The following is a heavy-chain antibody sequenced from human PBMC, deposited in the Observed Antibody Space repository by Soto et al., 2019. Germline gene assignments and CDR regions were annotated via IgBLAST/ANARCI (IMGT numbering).Heavy chain of an antibody. CDR3: AHGDHGGIAAAKVFDY. CDR1: GFSLSTSGVG. D-gene: IGHD6-13*01. CDR2: IYWDDDK. Sequence: QITLKESGPTLVKPTQTLTLTCTFSGFSLSTSGVGVGWIRQPPGKALEWLALIYWDDDKRYSPSLKSRLTITKDTSKNQVVLTMTNMDPVDTDTYYCAHGDHGGIAAAKVFDYWGQGTLVTVSS. J-gene: IGHJ4*02. V-gene: IGHV2-5*02.